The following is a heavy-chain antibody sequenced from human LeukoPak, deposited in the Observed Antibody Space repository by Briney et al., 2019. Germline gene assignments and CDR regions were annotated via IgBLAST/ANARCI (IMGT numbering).Heavy chain of an antibody. CDR2: ISGSGGST. V-gene: IGHV3-23*01. J-gene: IGHJ4*02. Sequence: GGSLRLSCAASRFTFSNYAMNWVRQAPGKGLEWVSAISGSGGSTYYVDSVKGRFTISRDNSKNTLYLQMNSLRAEDTAVYYCAKVPRGAGTSSGYWGQGTLVTVSS. CDR1: RFTFSNYA. CDR3: AKVPRGAGTSSGY. D-gene: IGHD3-3*01.